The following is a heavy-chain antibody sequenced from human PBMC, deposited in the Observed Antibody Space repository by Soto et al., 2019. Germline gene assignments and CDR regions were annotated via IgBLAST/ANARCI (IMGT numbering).Heavy chain of an antibody. CDR2: INPSGGST. CDR1: GYTFTSYY. D-gene: IGHD3-10*01. Sequence: ASVKVSCKASGYTFTSYYMHWVRQAPGQGLEWMGIINPSGGSTSYAQKFQGRVTMTRDTSTSTVYMELSSLRSEDTAVYYCARGRGVNLFLAYYFDDWGQGTLVTVSS. CDR3: ARGRGVNLFLAYYFDD. J-gene: IGHJ4*02. V-gene: IGHV1-46*03.